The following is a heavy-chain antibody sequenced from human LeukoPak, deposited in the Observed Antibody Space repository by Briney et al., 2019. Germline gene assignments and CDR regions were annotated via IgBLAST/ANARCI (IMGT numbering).Heavy chain of an antibody. CDR2: ISASGGST. V-gene: IGHV3-23*01. Sequence: PGGSLRLSCAASGFTFSSYAMSWVRQAPGKGLEWVSGISASGGSTYYADSVKGRLTISRDNSKNTLYLQMNSLRAEDTAVYYCATGLYSSGWYFDYWGQGTLVTVSS. J-gene: IGHJ4*02. D-gene: IGHD6-19*01. CDR1: GFTFSSYA. CDR3: ATGLYSSGWYFDY.